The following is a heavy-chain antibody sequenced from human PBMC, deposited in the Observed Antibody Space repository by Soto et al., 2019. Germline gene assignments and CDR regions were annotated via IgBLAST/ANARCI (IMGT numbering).Heavy chain of an antibody. CDR2: INHSGST. Sequence: QVQLQQWGAGLLKPSETLSLTCAVYGGSFSGYSWTWIRQPPGTGLEWIGEINHSGSTNYNPSLKSRVTISVDTSKNQLSLKLTSVTAADTAVYYCARYKITGLFDYWGQGALVTVSS. D-gene: IGHD2-8*02. CDR1: GGSFSGYS. CDR3: ARYKITGLFDY. V-gene: IGHV4-34*01. J-gene: IGHJ4*02.